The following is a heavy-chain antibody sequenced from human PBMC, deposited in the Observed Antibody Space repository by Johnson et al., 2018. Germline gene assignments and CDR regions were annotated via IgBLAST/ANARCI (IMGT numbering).Heavy chain of an antibody. J-gene: IGHJ4*02. V-gene: IGHV1-3*01. CDR2: IYAGNGHT. Sequence: QVQLVQSGAEVKKPGASVKVSCKASGYTFTTYTMHWVRQAPGQRLEWLGWIYAGNGHTKYSQKFQGRVTITMDPSATTAHMELNSLKSEDTAVYFCARGNMKVVNYWGQGTLVTVSS. CDR3: ARGNMKVVNY. CDR1: GYTFTTYT. D-gene: IGHD3-22*01.